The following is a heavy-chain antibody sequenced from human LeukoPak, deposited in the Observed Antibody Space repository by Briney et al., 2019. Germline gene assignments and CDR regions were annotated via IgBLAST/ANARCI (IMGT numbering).Heavy chain of an antibody. CDR2: IMEDGTER. D-gene: IGHD6-19*01. J-gene: IGHJ6*03. V-gene: IGHV3-7*01. CDR3: AIFTSGWYQYYYYYYMDV. CDR1: GSTFSSYC. Sequence: GGPLRLSCAASGSTFSSYCMSWVRQAPGKGLEWVATIMEDGTERYYVDSVKGRFSISRDNAKNSLYLQMNSLRAEDTAVYYCAIFTSGWYQYYYYYYMDVWGKGTTVTVSS.